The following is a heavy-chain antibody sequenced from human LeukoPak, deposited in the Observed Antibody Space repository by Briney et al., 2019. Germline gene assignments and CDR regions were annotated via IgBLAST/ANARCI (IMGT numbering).Heavy chain of an antibody. V-gene: IGHV3-7*01. Sequence: PGGSLRLSCVASGFTFSKYCMTWVCQAPGKGLEWVANIKQDGSEKYYVDSVKGRFTISRDNAENSLYLQMNSLRAEDTAVYYCARALYYYDKSGFDYWGQGSLVTVSS. CDR1: GFTFSKYC. D-gene: IGHD3-22*01. J-gene: IGHJ4*02. CDR2: IKQDGSEK. CDR3: ARALYYYDKSGFDY.